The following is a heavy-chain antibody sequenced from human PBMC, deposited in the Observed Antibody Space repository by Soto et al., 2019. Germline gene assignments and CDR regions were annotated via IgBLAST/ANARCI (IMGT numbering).Heavy chain of an antibody. CDR1: GFTFSTYC. CDR3: ARDGSKWLKYGYFDL. CDR2: ISESSSHI. D-gene: IGHD5-12*01. J-gene: IGHJ2*01. Sequence: ESGGGLVKPGGSLRLSCAASGFTFSTYCMNWVRQAPGRGLEWVSYISESSSHIYYGDSVRGRFIISRDNAKNSVYLQMNSLRAEDTAVYYCARDGSKWLKYGYFDLWGRGTLVTVSS. V-gene: IGHV3-21*01.